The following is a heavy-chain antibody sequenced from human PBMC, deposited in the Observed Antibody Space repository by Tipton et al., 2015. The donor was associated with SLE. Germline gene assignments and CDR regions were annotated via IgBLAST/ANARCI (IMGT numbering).Heavy chain of an antibody. Sequence: TLSLTCTVSGDSVNNDNYYWTWIRQPPGKGLEWIGYIFHSGSSSYNPSLKSRVTISLDAPKSLFSLTLNSVTAADTAVYYCATTDTRGWPFYFDVWGRGTLLIVSS. CDR3: ATTDTRGWPFYFDV. V-gene: IGHV4-61*01. CDR2: IFHSGSS. CDR1: GDSVNNDNYY. D-gene: IGHD6-19*01. J-gene: IGHJ2*01.